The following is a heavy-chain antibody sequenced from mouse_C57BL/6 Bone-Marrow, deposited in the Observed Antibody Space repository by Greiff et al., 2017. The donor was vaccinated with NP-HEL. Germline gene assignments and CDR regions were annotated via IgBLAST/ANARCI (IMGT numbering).Heavy chain of an antibody. CDR1: GFTFSSYG. CDR3: ARHDRLPYYAMDY. D-gene: IGHD2-2*01. CDR2: ISSGGSYP. V-gene: IGHV5-6*01. J-gene: IGHJ4*01. Sequence: EVMLVESGGDLVKPGGSLKLSCAASGFTFSSYGMSWVRQTPDKRLEWVATISSGGSYPYYPDSVKGRFTISRDNAKNTLYLQMSSLKSEDTAMYYCARHDRLPYYAMDYWGQGTSVTVSS.